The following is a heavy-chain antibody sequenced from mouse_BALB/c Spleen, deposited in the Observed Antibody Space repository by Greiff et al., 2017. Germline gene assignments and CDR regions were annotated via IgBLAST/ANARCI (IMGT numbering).Heavy chain of an antibody. V-gene: IGHV3-2*02. Sequence: EVKLMESGPGLVKPSQSLSLTCTVTGYSITSDYAWNWIRQFPVNKLEWMGYISYSGSTSYNPSLKSRISITRDTSKNQFFLQLNSVTTEDTATYYCARSGYGSSYGYFDYWGQGTTLTVSS. D-gene: IGHD1-1*01. CDR1: GYSITSDYA. CDR3: ARSGYGSSYGYFDY. CDR2: ISYSGST. J-gene: IGHJ2*01.